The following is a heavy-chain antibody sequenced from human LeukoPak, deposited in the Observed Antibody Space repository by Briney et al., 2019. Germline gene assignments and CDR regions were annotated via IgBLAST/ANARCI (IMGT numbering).Heavy chain of an antibody. J-gene: IGHJ6*02. D-gene: IGHD2/OR15-2a*01. CDR2: INSGGST. CDR3: ARENTGYYYGMDV. V-gene: IGHV3-53*04. Sequence: GGSLRLSCAASGFTVSSNYMSWVRQAPGKGLEWVSVINSGGSTYYADSVKGRFTISRHNSKNTLYLQMNSLRAEDTAVYYCARENTGYYYGMDVWGQGTTVTVSS. CDR1: GFTVSSNY.